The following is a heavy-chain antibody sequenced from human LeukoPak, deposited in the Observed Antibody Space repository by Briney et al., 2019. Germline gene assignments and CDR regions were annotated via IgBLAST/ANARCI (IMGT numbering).Heavy chain of an antibody. CDR1: GGTFSSYA. CDR2: IITNFGTA. D-gene: IGHD3-9*01. CDR3: ARARDAPTFRYFDWLPGDDAFDI. J-gene: IGHJ3*02. V-gene: IGHV1-69*06. Sequence: AVKVSFKGSGGTFSSYAIRLVRQAPGQGLELMGGIITNFGTANYAQKFQGRVTITAEKSTSTAYMQLSSLRSEDTAVYYCARARDAPTFRYFDWLPGDDAFDIWGQGTMVTVFS.